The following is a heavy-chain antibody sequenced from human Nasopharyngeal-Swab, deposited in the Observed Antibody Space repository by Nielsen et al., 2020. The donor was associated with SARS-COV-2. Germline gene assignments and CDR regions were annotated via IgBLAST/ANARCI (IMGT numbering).Heavy chain of an antibody. V-gene: IGHV1-8*01. J-gene: IGHJ6*02. D-gene: IGHD5-18*01. CDR3: ARALTVDTAMVIYYYYYYGMDV. Sequence: WERQAPGQGLEWMGWMNPNSGNTGYAQKFQGRVTMTRNTSISTAYMELSSLRSEDTAVYYCARALTVDTAMVIYYYYYYGMDVWGQGTTVTVSS. CDR2: MNPNSGNT.